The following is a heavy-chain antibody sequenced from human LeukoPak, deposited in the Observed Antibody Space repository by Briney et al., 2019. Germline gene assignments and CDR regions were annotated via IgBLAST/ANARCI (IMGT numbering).Heavy chain of an antibody. CDR2: IYYSGST. V-gene: IGHV4-59*08. J-gene: IGHJ4*02. D-gene: IGHD4-11*01. Sequence: PSETLSLTCTVSGGSISSYYWSWIRQPPGKGLEWIGYIYYSGSTYYNPSLKSRVTISVDTSKNQFSLKLSSVTAADTAVYYCASPTRDYSNYNFAYWGQGTLVTVSS. CDR1: GGSISSYY. CDR3: ASPTRDYSNYNFAY.